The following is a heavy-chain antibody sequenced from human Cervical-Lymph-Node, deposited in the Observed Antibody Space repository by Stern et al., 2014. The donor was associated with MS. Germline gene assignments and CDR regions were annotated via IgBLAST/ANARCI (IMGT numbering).Heavy chain of an antibody. V-gene: IGHV2-70*04. D-gene: IGHD6-19*01. CDR3: ARLGAVGGLDF. CDR2: IDWDDEK. J-gene: IGHJ4*02. Sequence: QVTLRESGPALLRPTETLRLTCTLSGFSLSTTGMRVSWIRQPPGKALEWLARIDWDDEKFYNTSLKTRVPISKDTSKNHVVLTMTNVDPVDTATYYCARLGAVGGLDFWGQGTLVAVSS. CDR1: GFSLSTTGMR.